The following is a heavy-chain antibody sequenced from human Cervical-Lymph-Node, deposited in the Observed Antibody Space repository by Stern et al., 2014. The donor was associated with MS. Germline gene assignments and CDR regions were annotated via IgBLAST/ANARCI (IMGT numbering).Heavy chain of an antibody. J-gene: IGHJ4*02. D-gene: IGHD3-16*01. CDR3: ATIGGGDY. CDR1: GDYINNSNW. Sequence: QLQLQESGPGLVKPSGTLSLTCAISGDYINNSNWWSWVRQPPGKGLEWIGEIYHSGSTSYNPSLKSRVTISVDTSKNQFSLNLDSVTAADTAVYYCATIGGGDYWGQGILVTVSS. CDR2: IYHSGST. V-gene: IGHV4-4*02.